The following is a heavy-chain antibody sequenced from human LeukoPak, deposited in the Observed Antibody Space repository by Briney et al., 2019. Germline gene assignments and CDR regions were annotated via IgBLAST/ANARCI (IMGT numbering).Heavy chain of an antibody. V-gene: IGHV4-30-2*01. D-gene: IGHD2-2*01. CDR3: ARLPSAYFDY. CDR2: IYHSGST. J-gene: IGHJ4*02. CDR1: GGSISSGGYS. Sequence: SQTLSLTCAVSGGSISSGGYSWSWIRQPPGKGLEWIGYIYHSGSTNYNPSLKSRVTISVDTSKNQFSLKLSSVTAADTAVYYCARLPSAYFDYWGQGTLVTVSS.